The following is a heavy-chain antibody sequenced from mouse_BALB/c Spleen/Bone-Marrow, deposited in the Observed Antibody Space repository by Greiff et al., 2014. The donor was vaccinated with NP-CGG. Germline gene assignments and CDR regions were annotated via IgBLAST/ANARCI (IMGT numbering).Heavy chain of an antibody. CDR2: ILPGSGST. V-gene: IGHV1-9*01. Sequence: VQLQQSGAELMKPGASVKISCKATGYTFSSYWIEWVKQRPGHGLEWIGEILPGSGSTDYNEKFKGKATFTADTSSNTAYIQLSSLTSEDSAVYYCASRYDAMDYWGQGTSVTDSS. CDR1: GYTFSSYW. CDR3: ASRYDAMDY. J-gene: IGHJ4*01.